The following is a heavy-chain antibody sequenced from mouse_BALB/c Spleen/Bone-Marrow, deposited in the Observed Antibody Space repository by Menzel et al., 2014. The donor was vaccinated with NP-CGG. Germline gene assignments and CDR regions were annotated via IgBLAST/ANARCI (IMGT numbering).Heavy chain of an antibody. CDR1: GFTFSDFY. V-gene: IGHV7-1*02. J-gene: IGHJ2*01. CDR3: ARDAGRGNFDY. D-gene: IGHD4-1*01. Sequence: EVKVVESGGGLVQPGGSLRLSCATSGFTFSDFYMEWVRQPPGKRLEWIAASRNRRNDYTTESSAPVKGRFIISRDTSQSILYLQMNALRAEDTAIYYCARDAGRGNFDYWGQGTTLTVSS. CDR2: SRNRRNDYTT.